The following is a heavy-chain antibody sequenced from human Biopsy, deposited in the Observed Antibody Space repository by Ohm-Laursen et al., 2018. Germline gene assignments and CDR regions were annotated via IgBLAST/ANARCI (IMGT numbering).Heavy chain of an antibody. CDR1: GYIFTTYW. Sequence: ESLKISCKGSGYIFTTYWIAWVRQMPGKGLELMGVIYPGDSDTTYGPSFQGQVTISADKSTAYLQWSSLKASDTAMYYCARRDTKSLLRWGQGTLVTVSS. V-gene: IGHV5-51*01. J-gene: IGHJ4*02. D-gene: IGHD5-12*01. CDR3: ARRDTKSLLR. CDR2: IYPGDSDT.